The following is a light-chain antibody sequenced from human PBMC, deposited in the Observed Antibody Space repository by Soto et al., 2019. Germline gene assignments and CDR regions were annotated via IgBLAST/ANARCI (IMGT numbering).Light chain of an antibody. CDR3: QEYNTYSGT. CDR1: QSISTW. Sequence: DIQMTQSPSTLSAFVGDRVTITCRASQSISTWLAWYQQKPGKAPKLLIYDASSLESGVPSRFSGSGSETEFTLTISSLQPDDVATYYCQEYNTYSGTFGQGTKVDIK. V-gene: IGKV1-5*01. J-gene: IGKJ1*01. CDR2: DAS.